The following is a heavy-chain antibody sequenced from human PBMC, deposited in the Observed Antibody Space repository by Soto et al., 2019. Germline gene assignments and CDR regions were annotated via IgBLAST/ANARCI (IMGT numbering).Heavy chain of an antibody. CDR2: INGGGTVI. CDR1: GFTFSSYA. CDR3: ARDPNRIDY. V-gene: IGHV3-11*01. J-gene: IGHJ4*02. Sequence: GGSLRLSCAASGFTFSSYAMSWIRQAPGKGLECVSYINGGGTVISYADSVKGRFTISRDNAKNSLYLQLNSLRADDTAVYYCARDPNRIDYWGQGTLVTVSS.